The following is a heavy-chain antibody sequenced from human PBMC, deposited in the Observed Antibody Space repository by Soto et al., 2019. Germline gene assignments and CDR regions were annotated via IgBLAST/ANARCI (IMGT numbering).Heavy chain of an antibody. CDR3: ARDLWGYCGADCYPLDV. D-gene: IGHD2-21*02. J-gene: IGHJ6*02. CDR2: IYYSGST. Sequence: SETLSLTCTVSGGSISSYYWSWSLQPPGKGLEWIGYIYYSGSTNYNPSLKSRVTISVDTSKNQFSLKLNSVTAADTAVYYCARDLWGYCGADCYPLDVWGQGTTVTVSS. V-gene: IGHV4-59*01. CDR1: GGSISSYY.